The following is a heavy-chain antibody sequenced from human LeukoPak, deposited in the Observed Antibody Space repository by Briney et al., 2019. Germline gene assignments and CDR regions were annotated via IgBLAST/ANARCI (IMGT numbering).Heavy chain of an antibody. D-gene: IGHD2-15*01. V-gene: IGHV3-74*01. Sequence: GGSLRLSCAASGFTFSSYWMHWVRQAPGKGLVWVSRINSDWSSTSYAHSLKGRFTISRDNAKNTLYLQMNSLRAEDTAVYYCARQERGYCSGGSCYLSSFDYWGQGTLVTVSS. CDR2: INSDWSST. CDR3: ARQERGYCSGGSCYLSSFDY. CDR1: GFTFSSYW. J-gene: IGHJ4*02.